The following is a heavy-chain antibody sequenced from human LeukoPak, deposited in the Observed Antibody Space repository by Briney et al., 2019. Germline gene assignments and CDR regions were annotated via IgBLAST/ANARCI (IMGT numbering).Heavy chain of an antibody. D-gene: IGHD6-6*01. Sequence: PSETLSLTCTVSGGSISSSSYYWGWIRQPPGKGLERIGSIYYSGSTYYNPSLKSRVTISVDTSKNQFSLKLSSVTAADTAVYYCARLSIAGCFWGQGTLVTVSS. CDR2: IYYSGST. V-gene: IGHV4-39*01. J-gene: IGHJ4*02. CDR1: GGSISSSSYY. CDR3: ARLSIAGCF.